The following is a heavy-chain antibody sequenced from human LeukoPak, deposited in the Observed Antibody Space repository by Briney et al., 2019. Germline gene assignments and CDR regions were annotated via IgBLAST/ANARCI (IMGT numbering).Heavy chain of an antibody. CDR2: IYHSGIA. V-gene: IGHV4-4*02. D-gene: IGHD5-18*01. Sequence: SETLSLTCAVSGGSISSSNWWSWVRQPPGKGLEWIAKIYHSGIANYNPSLKSRVTISVDKSKNQFSLKMTSVTAADTAVYYCASLEWVDSAMGHWGQGTLVTVSS. CDR1: GGSISSSNW. J-gene: IGHJ4*02. CDR3: ASLEWVDSAMGH.